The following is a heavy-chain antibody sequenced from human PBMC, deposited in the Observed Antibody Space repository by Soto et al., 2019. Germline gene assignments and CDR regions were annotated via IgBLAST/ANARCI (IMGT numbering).Heavy chain of an antibody. Sequence: SETLSLTCTVSGGSVSSGSYYWSWIRQPPGKGLEWIGYIYYSGSTNYNPSLKSRVTISVDTSKNQFSLKLSSVTAADTAVYYCARDDMDAGMDVWGQGTTVTVSS. CDR1: GGSVSSGSYY. V-gene: IGHV4-61*01. J-gene: IGHJ6*02. D-gene: IGHD2-15*01. CDR3: ARDDMDAGMDV. CDR2: IYYSGST.